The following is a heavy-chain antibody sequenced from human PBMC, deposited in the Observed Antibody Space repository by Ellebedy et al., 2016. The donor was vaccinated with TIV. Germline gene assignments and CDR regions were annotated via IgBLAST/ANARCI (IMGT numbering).Heavy chain of an antibody. V-gene: IGHV4-4*07. Sequence: SETLSLXXTVSGGSISSYYWSWIRQPAGKGLEWIGRIYTSGSTNYNPSLKSRVTMSVDTSKNQFSLKLSSVTAADTAVYYCARAAIVVVPAAMSHYYYMDVWGKGTTVTVSS. CDR2: IYTSGST. J-gene: IGHJ6*03. CDR1: GGSISSYY. CDR3: ARAAIVVVPAAMSHYYYMDV. D-gene: IGHD2-2*01.